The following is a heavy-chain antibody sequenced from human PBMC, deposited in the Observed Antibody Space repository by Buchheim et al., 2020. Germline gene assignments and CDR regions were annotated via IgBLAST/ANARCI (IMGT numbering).Heavy chain of an antibody. CDR1: GFSFSSYT. V-gene: IGHV3-48*01. J-gene: IGHJ4*02. Sequence: EVQLVESGGGLVQPGGSLRLSCAASGFSFSSYTMNWVRQAPGKGLEWVSYIGSSGSAKYYADSVKGRFPISRDNANNSLYLQMNSLRVEDTAVYYCARSRTAGTYYFDYWGQGAL. CDR3: ARSRTAGTYYFDY. CDR2: IGSSGSAK. D-gene: IGHD6-19*01.